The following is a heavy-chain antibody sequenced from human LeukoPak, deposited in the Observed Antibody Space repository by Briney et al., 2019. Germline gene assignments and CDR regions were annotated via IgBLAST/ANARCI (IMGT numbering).Heavy chain of an antibody. J-gene: IGHJ4*02. CDR2: IDHGGST. V-gene: IGHV4-34*01. Sequence: PSETLSLTCAVYGGSFSGYYCSWIRQSPGKGLEWIGEIDHGGSTNYNPSLKSRVTILVDTSKNHLSLKLTSLTAADTAVYYCARGRAVAGTVEEDYWGQGTLVTVSS. CDR1: GGSFSGYY. CDR3: ARGRAVAGTVEEDY. D-gene: IGHD6-19*01.